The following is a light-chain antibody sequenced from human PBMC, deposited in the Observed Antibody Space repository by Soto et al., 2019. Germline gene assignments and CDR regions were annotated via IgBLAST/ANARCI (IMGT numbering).Light chain of an antibody. CDR1: QSLIHSDGNTY. CDR3: RQGTHWPWT. Sequence: DVVMTQSPLSLPVTLGQPASISCRSSQSLIHSDGNTYLNWFQQRPGQSPRRLIYEVSDRDSGVLDRFSGSGSGTDFTLKISRVEAEDVGVYYCRQGTHWPWTFGQGTEVEIK. CDR2: EVS. J-gene: IGKJ1*01. V-gene: IGKV2-30*02.